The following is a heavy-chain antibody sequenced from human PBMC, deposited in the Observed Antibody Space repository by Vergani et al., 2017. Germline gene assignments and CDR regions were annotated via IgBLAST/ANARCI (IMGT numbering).Heavy chain of an antibody. J-gene: IGHJ4*02. CDR2: ISGSGGST. Sequence: EVQLLESGGGLVQPGGSLRLSCAASGFTFSSYAMSWVRQAPGKGLEWVSAISGSGGSTYYADSVKGRFTISRDNSKNTLYLQMNSLRAEDTAVYYCASPPRRYCSGGSCYVDYWGQGTLVTVSS. CDR1: GFTFSSYA. D-gene: IGHD2-15*01. CDR3: ASPPRRYCSGGSCYVDY. V-gene: IGHV3-23*01.